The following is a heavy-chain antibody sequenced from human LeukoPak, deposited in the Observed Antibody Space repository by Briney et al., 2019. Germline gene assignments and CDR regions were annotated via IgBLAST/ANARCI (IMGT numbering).Heavy chain of an antibody. CDR3: ARASRDGYNQNFDH. Sequence: GESLNISCKGLGYSFSSYWNAWVRQRPGKGLEWMGIIYPGGSETRYDPSFQGQVTISADSSTSTAYLQWSSLRASDTAMYYCARASRDGYNQNFDHWGKGTLVTVSS. CDR1: GYSFSSYW. J-gene: IGHJ4*02. V-gene: IGHV5-51*01. D-gene: IGHD5-24*01. CDR2: IYPGGSET.